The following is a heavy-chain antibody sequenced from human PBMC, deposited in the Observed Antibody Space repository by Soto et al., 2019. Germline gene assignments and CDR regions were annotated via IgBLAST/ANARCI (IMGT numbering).Heavy chain of an antibody. CDR3: GTPGGDGYNAAFDY. D-gene: IGHD5-12*01. J-gene: IGHJ4*02. V-gene: IGHV3-23*01. Sequence: GGSLRLSCAVSGFTFSTFDMTWVRQAPGKGLEWVSTIRRSGANTYYADSVRGRFTVSRDNSKSTMFLQMNSLRADDTAVYYCGTPGGDGYNAAFDYWGPGTQVTVSS. CDR1: GFTFSTFD. CDR2: IRRSGANT.